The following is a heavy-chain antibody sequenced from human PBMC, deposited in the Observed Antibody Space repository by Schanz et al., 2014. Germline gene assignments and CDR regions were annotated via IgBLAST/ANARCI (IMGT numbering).Heavy chain of an antibody. D-gene: IGHD6-13*01. CDR2: ISGSGAST. CDR3: VSQTGSPNY. Sequence: EVQLLESGGGLVQPGGSLRLSCATSGFSFSSYAINWVRQAPGKGLEWVSGISGSGASTYYADSVKGRFTISRDNSNKTVDLQMNSLRAEDTALYYCVSQTGSPNYWGQGTLVTVSS. J-gene: IGHJ4*02. CDR1: GFSFSSYA. V-gene: IGHV3-23*01.